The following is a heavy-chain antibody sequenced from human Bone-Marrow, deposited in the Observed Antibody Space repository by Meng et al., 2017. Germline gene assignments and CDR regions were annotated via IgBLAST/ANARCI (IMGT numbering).Heavy chain of an antibody. Sequence: QVQIREWGEGLLTPSEVLSLTWAVCCRFFSSYYWSWIRQPAGKGLEWIGEINHSGSNNYNPSLKSRVTISVDTSKNHISLKLTSVTDADTDVYFCASIWCGGNWFDPWGQGTLVTVSS. V-gene: IGHV4-34*01. J-gene: IGHJ5*02. D-gene: IGHD3-10*01. CDR2: INHSGSN. CDR1: CRFFSSYY. CDR3: ASIWCGGNWFDP.